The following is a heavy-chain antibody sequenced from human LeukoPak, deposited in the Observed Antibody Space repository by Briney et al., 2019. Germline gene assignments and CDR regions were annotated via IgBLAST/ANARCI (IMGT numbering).Heavy chain of an antibody. CDR2: ISYDGSTK. V-gene: IGHV3-30-3*01. CDR3: ARDRWAAGDNWFDP. D-gene: IGHD6-13*01. J-gene: IGHJ5*02. Sequence: GRSLRLSCAASGFTFNTYAMHWVRQAPGKGLEWVAVISYDGSTKYYADSVKGRFTISRDNSKNTVYLQMDSLRPEDTAVCYCARDRWAAGDNWFDPWGQGTLVTVSS. CDR1: GFTFNTYA.